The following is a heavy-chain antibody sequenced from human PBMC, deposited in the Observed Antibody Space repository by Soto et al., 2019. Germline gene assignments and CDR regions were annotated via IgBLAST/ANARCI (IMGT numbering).Heavy chain of an antibody. J-gene: IGHJ1*01. V-gene: IGHV5-51*01. CDR1: GYSFTTYW. Sequence: GESLQISCKGSGYSFTTYWIGWVRQMPGKGLEWMGIIYPGDSDTRYSPSFQGQVTISADKSTSTAYLQWSSLKASDTAMYYCARRDDSPTAEYFQHWGQGTLVTVSS. CDR2: IYPGDSDT. CDR3: ARRDDSPTAEYFQH. D-gene: IGHD2-21*01.